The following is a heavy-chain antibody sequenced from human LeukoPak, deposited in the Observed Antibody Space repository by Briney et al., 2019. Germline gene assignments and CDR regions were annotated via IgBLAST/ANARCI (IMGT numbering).Heavy chain of an antibody. CDR1: GFTFDDYA. Sequence: PGGSLRLSCAASGFTFDDYAMHWVRQAPGKGLEWVSGISWNSGSIGYADSVKGRFTISRDNAKNSLYLQMNSLRAEDTAVYYCATLAGYSSEHWGQGTLVTVSS. V-gene: IGHV3-9*01. CDR3: ATLAGYSSEH. CDR2: ISWNSGSI. J-gene: IGHJ4*02. D-gene: IGHD6-19*01.